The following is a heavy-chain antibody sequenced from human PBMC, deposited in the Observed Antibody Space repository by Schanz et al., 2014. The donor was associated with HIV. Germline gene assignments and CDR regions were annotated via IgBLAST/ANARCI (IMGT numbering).Heavy chain of an antibody. CDR1: GFTFSSSG. J-gene: IGHJ4*02. CDR2: IKSKTDGGTT. Sequence: VQLVESGGGVVQPGRSLRLSCTASGFTFSSSGMHWVRQAPGKGLEWVGLIKSKTDGGTTDYAAPVKGRFTISRDDSKNTLYLQMNSLKTEDTAVYFCTTRRVLGVVQDFWGRGTLVTVSS. V-gene: IGHV3-15*01. CDR3: TTRRVLGVVQDF. D-gene: IGHD3-3*01.